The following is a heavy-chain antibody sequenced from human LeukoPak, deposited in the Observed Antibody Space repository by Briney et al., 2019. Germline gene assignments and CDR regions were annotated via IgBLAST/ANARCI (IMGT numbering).Heavy chain of an antibody. CDR3: ARGVYIAAAQYGY. J-gene: IGHJ4*02. V-gene: IGHV4-59*01. CDR1: RGSISSYY. D-gene: IGHD6-13*01. CDR2: IYYSGTT. Sequence: SETLSLTCTVSRGSISSYYWSWIRQPPGKGLEWIGYIYYSGTTNYNPSLKSRVTISVDASKNQFSLKLSSVTAADTAVYYCARGVYIAAAQYGYWGQGTLVTVSS.